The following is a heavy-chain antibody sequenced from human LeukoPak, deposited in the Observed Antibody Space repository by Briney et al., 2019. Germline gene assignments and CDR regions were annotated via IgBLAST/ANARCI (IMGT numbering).Heavy chain of an antibody. J-gene: IGHJ4*02. V-gene: IGHV3-7*01. Sequence: GGSLRLSRAASGFTFSSYWMSWVRQAPGEGLEWVANIKQDGSEKYYVDSVKGRFTISRDNAKNSLYLQMNSLRAEDTAVYYCARDSYPYYDSSGYYYGGLGYWGQGTLVTVSS. CDR2: IKQDGSEK. CDR1: GFTFSSYW. D-gene: IGHD3-22*01. CDR3: ARDSYPYYDSSGYYYGGLGY.